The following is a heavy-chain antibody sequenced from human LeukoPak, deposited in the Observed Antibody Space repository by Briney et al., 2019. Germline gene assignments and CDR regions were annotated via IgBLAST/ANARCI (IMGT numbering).Heavy chain of an antibody. J-gene: IGHJ4*02. CDR1: GFTFSNYA. D-gene: IGHD2-2*01. CDR3: AKYDLSSSWTRTGFEY. Sequence: GGSLRLSCAASGFTFSNYAMSWVRQAPGKGLEKISSISGSGDSTFHADSVKGRFTISRDNSKNTLYLHMNNLRVEDTAVYYCAKYDLSSSWTRTGFEYWGQGILVTVSS. V-gene: IGHV3-23*01. CDR2: ISGSGDST.